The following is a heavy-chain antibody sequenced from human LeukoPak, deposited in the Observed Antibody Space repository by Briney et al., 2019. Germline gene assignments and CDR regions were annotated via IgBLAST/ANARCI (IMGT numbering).Heavy chain of an antibody. CDR2: ISSDGSA. CDR1: GFTVMSIY. D-gene: IGHD2-2*01. J-gene: IGHJ5*02. V-gene: IGHV3-66*02. CDR3: ARDVPAPP. Sequence: PGVSLRLSCAASGFTVMSIYMNGVRQAPGNVLEWVSIISSDGSAYSADSARGRSTISRDDSNTTLSLQMNNLTPEDSPVYYCARDVPAPPWGQGTLVTVSS.